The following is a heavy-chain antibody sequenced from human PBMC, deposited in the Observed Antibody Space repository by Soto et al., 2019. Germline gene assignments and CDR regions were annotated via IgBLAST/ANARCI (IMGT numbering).Heavy chain of an antibody. D-gene: IGHD3-3*01. CDR2: ISYDGTNK. CDR1: GFIFSTYA. J-gene: IGHJ6*02. Sequence: QVQLVDSGGGVVQPGRSLRLSCAASGFIFSTYAMHWVRQAPGKGLEWVAVISYDGTNKYYADSVKGRFSISRDNSRNKMYLQMNSLTTDDAAVYYCARPGSGYDVLSGQYFYYYHTMDVWGQGTTVTVSS. V-gene: IGHV3-30-3*01. CDR3: ARPGSGYDVLSGQYFYYYHTMDV.